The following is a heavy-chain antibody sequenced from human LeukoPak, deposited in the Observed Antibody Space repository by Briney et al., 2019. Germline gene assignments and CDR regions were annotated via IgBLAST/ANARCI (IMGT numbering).Heavy chain of an antibody. CDR1: GFTFSSYA. CDR2: ISYDGSNK. D-gene: IGHD3-9*01. V-gene: IGHV3-30-3*01. CDR3: ARDGQVLRYFDWPGSHGMDV. Sequence: PGRSLRLSCAASGFTFSSYAMHWVRQAPGKGLEWVAVISYDGSNKYYADSVKGRFTISRDNSKNTLYLQMNSLRAEDTAVYYCARDGQVLRYFDWPGSHGMDVWGQGTTVTVSS. J-gene: IGHJ6*02.